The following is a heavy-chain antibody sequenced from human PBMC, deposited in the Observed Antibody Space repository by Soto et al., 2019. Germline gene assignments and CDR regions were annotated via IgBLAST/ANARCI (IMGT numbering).Heavy chain of an antibody. Sequence: SETLSLTCTVSGGSISSGGYYWSWIRQHPGKGLEWIGYIYYSGSTYCNPSLKSRVTISVDTSRNQFSLKLSSVTAADTAVYYCARGYYDYVWGSYFGYGRYFDLWGRGTLVTSPQ. D-gene: IGHD3-16*01. CDR2: IYYSGST. J-gene: IGHJ2*01. CDR1: GGSISSGGYY. V-gene: IGHV4-31*03. CDR3: ARGYYDYVWGSYFGYGRYFDL.